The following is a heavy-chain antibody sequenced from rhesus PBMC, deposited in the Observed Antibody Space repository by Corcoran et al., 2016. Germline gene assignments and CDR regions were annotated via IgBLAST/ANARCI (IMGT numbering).Heavy chain of an antibody. Sequence: QVQLQQWGEGLVKPSETLSLTCAVYGGSVSGYWWGWIRQPPGKGLEWVGRIRSGGSTNTHPSLNGRVTISIDTSNNQFTLKLSSMTAADTAVYYCARQGKYSGYSSGYFDYWGQGVLVTVSS. D-gene: IGHD5-24*01. V-gene: IGHV4-160*01. CDR1: GGSVSGYW. CDR3: ARQGKYSGYSSGYFDY. J-gene: IGHJ4*01. CDR2: IRSGGST.